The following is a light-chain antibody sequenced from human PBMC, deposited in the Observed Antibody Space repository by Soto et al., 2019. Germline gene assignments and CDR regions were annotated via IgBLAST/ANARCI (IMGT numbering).Light chain of an antibody. J-gene: IGKJ1*01. CDR3: QQYGSYRGA. V-gene: IGKV1-5*03. Sequence: DIQMTQSPSTLSGSVGDRVTITCRASQTISSWLAWYQQKPGKAPKLLIYKASTLQSGVPSRFSGSGSGTEFTLTISSLQPDDFATYYCQQYGSYRGAFGQGTKVDIK. CDR2: KAS. CDR1: QTISSW.